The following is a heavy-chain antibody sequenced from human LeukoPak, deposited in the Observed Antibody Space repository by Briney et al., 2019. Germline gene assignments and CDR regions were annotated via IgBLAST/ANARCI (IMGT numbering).Heavy chain of an antibody. CDR1: GFTVSSNY. CDR2: IYSGGST. D-gene: IGHD3-3*01. V-gene: IGHV3-66*04. J-gene: IGHJ3*02. CDR3: ARRFGPNALDI. Sequence: PGGSLRLSCAASGFTVSSNYMSWVRQAPGKGLEWVSVIYSGGSTYYADSVKGRFIISRDNSKNTLYLQMNSLRAEDTAVYYCARRFGPNALDIWGQGTMVTVFS.